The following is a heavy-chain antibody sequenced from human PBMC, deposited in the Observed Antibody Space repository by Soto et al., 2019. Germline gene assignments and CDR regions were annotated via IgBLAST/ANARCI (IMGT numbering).Heavy chain of an antibody. CDR3: VKDGSSGWPYYYGLDV. Sequence: GGSLRLSCAASGFTFSSYGMHWVRQAPGKGLEWVAVISYDGSNKYYADSVKGRFTIARDNSKNTLYLQMSSLRAEDTAVYYCVKDGSSGWPYYYGLDVWGQGTSVTVSS. D-gene: IGHD6-19*01. V-gene: IGHV3-30*18. J-gene: IGHJ6*02. CDR1: GFTFSSYG. CDR2: ISYDGSNK.